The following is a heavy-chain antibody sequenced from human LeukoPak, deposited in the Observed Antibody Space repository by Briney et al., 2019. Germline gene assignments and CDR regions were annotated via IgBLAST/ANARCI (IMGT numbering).Heavy chain of an antibody. CDR2: MNPNSGNT. CDR3: ARHLRWNYGMDV. D-gene: IGHD5/OR15-5a*01. V-gene: IGHV1-8*01. CDR1: GYTFTSYD. Sequence: ASVKVSCKASGYTFTSYDINWVRQATGQGLEWMGWMNPNSGNTGYAQKFQGRVTMTRNTSMSTAYMELSSLRSEDTAVYYCARHLRWNYGMDVWGQGTTVTVSS. J-gene: IGHJ6*02.